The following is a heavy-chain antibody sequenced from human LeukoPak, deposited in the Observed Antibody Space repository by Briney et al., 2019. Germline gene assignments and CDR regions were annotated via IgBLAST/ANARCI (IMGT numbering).Heavy chain of an antibody. J-gene: IGHJ4*02. CDR3: ATSAARAIES. D-gene: IGHD6-25*01. Sequence: GGSLRLSCGSSGFTYSRCWMSWVRQAPGKGLEGVANIKQDGSEKHYVDSVRGRFTLSRDNAKNPLYLQMNSVRVEDTAVYYCATSAARAIESWGQGTLVTVSS. CDR1: GFTYSRCW. V-gene: IGHV3-7*01. CDR2: IKQDGSEK.